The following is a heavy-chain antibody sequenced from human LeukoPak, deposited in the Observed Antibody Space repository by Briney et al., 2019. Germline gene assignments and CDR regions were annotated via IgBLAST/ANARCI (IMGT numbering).Heavy chain of an antibody. J-gene: IGHJ4*02. CDR3: ARLAPYSSGWYRFFDY. V-gene: IGHV4-59*08. D-gene: IGHD6-19*01. CDR2: IYYSGST. CDR1: GGSFSGYY. Sequence: PSETLSLTCAVYGGSFSGYYWSWIRQPPGKGLEWIGYIYYSGSTNYNPSLKSRVTISVDTSKNQFSLKLSSVTAADTAVYYCARLAPYSSGWYRFFDYWGQGTLVTVSS.